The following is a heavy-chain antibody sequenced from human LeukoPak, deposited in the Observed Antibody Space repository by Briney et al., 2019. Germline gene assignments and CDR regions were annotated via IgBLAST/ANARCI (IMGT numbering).Heavy chain of an antibody. CDR2: INPNSGGT. CDR1: GYTFTGYY. V-gene: IGHV1-2*02. D-gene: IGHD3-10*01. Sequence: GASVKVSCKASGYTFTGYYMHWVRQAPGQGLEWMGWINPNSGGTNYAQKFQGRVTMTRDTSISTAYMELSRLRSDDTAVYYCARPIYGSGSYYKGAHNWFDPWGQGTLVTVSS. CDR3: ARPIYGSGSYYKGAHNWFDP. J-gene: IGHJ5*02.